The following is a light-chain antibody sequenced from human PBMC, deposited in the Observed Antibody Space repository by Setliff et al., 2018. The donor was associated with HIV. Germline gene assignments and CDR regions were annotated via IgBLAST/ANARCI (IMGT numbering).Light chain of an antibody. Sequence: QSVLSQPASVSGSPGQSITISCTGTSGDVGNYDHVSWYQQCPGKAPKLIIYDVIQRPSGISNRFSGSKSGNTASLTISGLQAEDEGDYYCSSYGDTNTSLGTGTKVTVL. V-gene: IGLV2-23*02. CDR3: SSYGDTNTS. J-gene: IGLJ1*01. CDR1: SGDVGNYDH. CDR2: DVI.